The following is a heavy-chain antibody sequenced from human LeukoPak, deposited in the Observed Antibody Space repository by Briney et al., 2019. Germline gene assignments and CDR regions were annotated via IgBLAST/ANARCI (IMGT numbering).Heavy chain of an antibody. CDR3: ARVAGPASWFDP. CDR1: GYSISSGYY. CDR2: IYYSGST. D-gene: IGHD1-14*01. Sequence: SETLSLTCTVSGYSISSGYYWGWIRQPPGKGLEWIGSIYYSGSTYYNPSLKSRVTISVDTSKNQFSLKLSSVTAADTAVYYCARVAGPASWFDPWGQGTLGTVSS. J-gene: IGHJ5*02. V-gene: IGHV4-38-2*02.